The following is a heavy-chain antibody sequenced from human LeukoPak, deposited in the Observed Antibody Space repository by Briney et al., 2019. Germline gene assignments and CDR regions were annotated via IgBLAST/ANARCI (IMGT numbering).Heavy chain of an antibody. V-gene: IGHV3-30-3*01. CDR1: GFTFSSYA. J-gene: IGHJ3*02. Sequence: PGRSLRLSCAASGFTFSSYAMHWVRQAPGKGLEWVAVISYDGSNKYYADSVKGRFTISRDNSKNTLYLQMNSLRAEDTAVYYCAREGFEGAFDIWGQGTMVTVSS. CDR2: ISYDGSNK. CDR3: AREGFEGAFDI.